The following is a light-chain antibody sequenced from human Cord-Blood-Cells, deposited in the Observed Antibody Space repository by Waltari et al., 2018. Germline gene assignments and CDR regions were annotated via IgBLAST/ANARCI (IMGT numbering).Light chain of an antibody. V-gene: IGKV3-20*01. J-gene: IGKJ1*01. CDR1: LSASSSY. Sequence: EIVLTQSPGTLSLSPGERATLPCRASLSASSSYLAWYQQKPGQAPRLLIYGDHSRATGIPDRLSGSGSGTDFSLTFSRLKPEDFAVYYCQQYGRSQKFGQGTKVEIK. CDR3: QQYGRSQK. CDR2: GDH.